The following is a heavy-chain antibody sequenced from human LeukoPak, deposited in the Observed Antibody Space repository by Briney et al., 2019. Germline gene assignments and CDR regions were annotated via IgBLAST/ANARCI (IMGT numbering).Heavy chain of an antibody. V-gene: IGHV1-69*04. CDR3: ARDRRS. CDR1: GYTFTSYY. J-gene: IGHJ4*02. CDR2: IIPILGIA. Sequence: SVKVSCKASGYTFTSYYMHWARQAPGQGLEWMGRIIPILGIANYAQKFQGRVTITADKSTSTAYMELSSLRSEDTAVYYCARDRRSWGQGTLVTVSS.